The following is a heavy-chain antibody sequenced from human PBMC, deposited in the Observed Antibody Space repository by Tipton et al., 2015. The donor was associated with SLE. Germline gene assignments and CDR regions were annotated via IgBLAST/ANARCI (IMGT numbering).Heavy chain of an antibody. J-gene: IGHJ4*02. Sequence: LRLSCTVSTYSISTGYYWGWVRQPAGKGLEWIGRIYSSGSANYNPSLRSRASISVDTSKNRFSLTLSSVTAADTAVYYCARVVVECISHSCYNFDSWGQGTLVTVSS. CDR2: IYSSGSA. V-gene: IGHV4-38-2*02. CDR3: ARVVVECISHSCYNFDS. D-gene: IGHD5-12*01. CDR1: TYSISTGYY.